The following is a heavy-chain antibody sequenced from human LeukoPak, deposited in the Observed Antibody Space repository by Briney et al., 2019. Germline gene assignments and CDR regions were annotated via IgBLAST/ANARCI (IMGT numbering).Heavy chain of an antibody. V-gene: IGHV3-23*01. CDR3: AKAMAERAYSYADPLAY. Sequence: GGSLRLSCGASGFTFSRYAMSWVRQAPGKGLEWVSGMSGSGGSTYYADSVKGRFTISRDNSRNTLYLQMNSLRAEDTAVYYYAKAMAERAYSYADPLAYWGQGTLVTVSS. J-gene: IGHJ4*02. CDR2: MSGSGGST. D-gene: IGHD5-18*01. CDR1: GFTFSRYA.